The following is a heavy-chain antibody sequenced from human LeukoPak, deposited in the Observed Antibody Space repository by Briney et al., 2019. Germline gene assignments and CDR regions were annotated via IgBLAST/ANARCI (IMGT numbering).Heavy chain of an antibody. V-gene: IGHV4-59*01. CDR1: GXSITSYS. Sequence: PSETLSLTCTVSGXSITSYSWSWIRQPPGKGLEWIGYIYYSGSTNYNPSLKSRVTISVDTSKNQFSLKLSSVTAADTAVYYCATGITRKAFDIWGQGTMVTVSS. CDR2: IYYSGST. J-gene: IGHJ3*02. D-gene: IGHD1-14*01. CDR3: ATGITRKAFDI.